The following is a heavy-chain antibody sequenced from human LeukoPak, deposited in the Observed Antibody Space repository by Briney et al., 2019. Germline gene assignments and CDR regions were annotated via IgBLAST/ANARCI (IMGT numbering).Heavy chain of an antibody. Sequence: GASVKVSCKVSGYTLTELSMHWVRQAPGKGLEWMGGFDPEDGETIYAQKFQGRVTMTEDTSTDTAYMELSSLRSEDTAVYYCAKDRRTGRIVVVSPLDYWGQGTLVTVSS. J-gene: IGHJ4*02. D-gene: IGHD3-22*01. CDR3: AKDRRTGRIVVVSPLDY. V-gene: IGHV1-24*01. CDR1: GYTLTELS. CDR2: FDPEDGET.